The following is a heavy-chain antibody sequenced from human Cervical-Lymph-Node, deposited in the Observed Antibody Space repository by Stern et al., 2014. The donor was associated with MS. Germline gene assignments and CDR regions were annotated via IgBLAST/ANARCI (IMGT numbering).Heavy chain of an antibody. J-gene: IGHJ5*02. V-gene: IGHV1-69*09. CDR1: GGTFIRSYA. Sequence: VQLVESGAEVKKPGSSVNVSCKASGGTFIRSYAITWMRQAPGQGLEWMGRIIPILGLPNYAQKFQGRVTITADTSTSTAYMELSSLRSEDTAVYYCARGVVTNRAAATLHNLFDPWGQGTLVTVSS. D-gene: IGHD2-15*01. CDR2: IIPILGLP. CDR3: ARGVVTNRAAATLHNLFDP.